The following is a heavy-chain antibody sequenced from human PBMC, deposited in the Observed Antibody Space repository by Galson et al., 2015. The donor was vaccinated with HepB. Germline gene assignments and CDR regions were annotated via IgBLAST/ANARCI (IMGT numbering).Heavy chain of an antibody. V-gene: IGHV1-46*01. CDR3: ARETPDTYYFDY. Sequence: SAKDSCKASGYTLTNYHFHWVPQAAGQGHECMGKIFAGGGGTRYAERFQGRVTLTRDSSTSTIYMEVSSIRSDDTAVYYCARETPDTYYFDYWGQGTLVTVSS. CDR1: GYTLTNYH. J-gene: IGHJ4*02. D-gene: IGHD2-15*01. CDR2: IFAGGGGT.